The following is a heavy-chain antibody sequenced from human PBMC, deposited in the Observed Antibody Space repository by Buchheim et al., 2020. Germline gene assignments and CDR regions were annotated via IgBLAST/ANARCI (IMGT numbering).Heavy chain of an antibody. D-gene: IGHD3-22*01. CDR1: GGSISSGSYY. V-gene: IGHV4-31*03. J-gene: IGHJ5*02. CDR2: IYYSGST. CDR3: AREKGPTYYYDSSGSGNWFDP. Sequence: QVQLQESGPGLVKPSQTLSLTCTVSGGSISSGSYYWSWIRQHPGKGLEWIGYIYYSGSTYYNPSLKSRVTISVDTSKNQFSLKLSSVTAADTAVYYCAREKGPTYYYDSSGSGNWFDPWGQGTL.